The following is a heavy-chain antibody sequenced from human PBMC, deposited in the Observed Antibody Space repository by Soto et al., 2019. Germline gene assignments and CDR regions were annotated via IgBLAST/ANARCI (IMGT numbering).Heavy chain of an antibody. CDR1: GFTFSSYA. CDR3: AKHRFSSGWPNAFDF. Sequence: LRLSCAASGFTFSSYALSWVRQTPEKGLEWVSTISGSGSTAYYADSVKGRFTISRDNSRNTLYLQLSSLRAADTATYYCAKHRFSSGWPNAFDFWGQGTMVTV. CDR2: ISGSGSTA. D-gene: IGHD6-19*01. J-gene: IGHJ3*01. V-gene: IGHV3-23*01.